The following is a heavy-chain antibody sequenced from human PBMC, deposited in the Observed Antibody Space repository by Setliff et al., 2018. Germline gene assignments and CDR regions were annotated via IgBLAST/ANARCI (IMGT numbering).Heavy chain of an antibody. CDR3: AKNPSRVYATRFDY. CDR1: GLPFSNYA. D-gene: IGHD2-8*01. Sequence: GSLRLSCAASGLPFSNYAMSWVRQAPGKGLEWVSAISSSGSNTFSADSGTGRFTISRDNSLNTLYLQMNSLRAEDTAVYYCAKNPSRVYATRFDYWGQGTLVTVSS. V-gene: IGHV3-23*01. J-gene: IGHJ4*02. CDR2: ISSSGSNT.